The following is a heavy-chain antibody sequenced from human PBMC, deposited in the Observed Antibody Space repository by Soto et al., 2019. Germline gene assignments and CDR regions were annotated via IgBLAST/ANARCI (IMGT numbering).Heavy chain of an antibody. CDR3: ARDRLMATAGTARHYFGLDV. CDR1: GGSIRSGGYH. J-gene: IGHJ6*02. D-gene: IGHD5-18*01. CDR2: IYYSGST. V-gene: IGHV4-31*03. Sequence: PSETLSLTCTVSGGSIRSGGYHWSWVRQSPRRGLEWIGNIYYSGSTYYNPSLKSRLTISVDTSKNQFSLNLSSVTAADTAVYYCARDRLMATAGTARHYFGLDVWGQGTTVTVSS.